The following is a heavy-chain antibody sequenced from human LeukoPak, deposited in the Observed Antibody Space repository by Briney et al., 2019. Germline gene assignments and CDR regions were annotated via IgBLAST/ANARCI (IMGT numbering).Heavy chain of an antibody. CDR1: GGSIRNNY. CDR2: ISYSGSS. J-gene: IGHJ4*02. CDR3: AGSGSYYKFDFDY. D-gene: IGHD3-10*01. V-gene: IGHV4-59*08. Sequence: SETLSLTCTVPGGSIRNNYWSWIRQPPGKGLEWIGYISYSGSSNYNPSLKSRVTISVDTSKNQFSLKLSSVTAADTAVYYCAGSGSYYKFDFDYWGQGTLVTVSS.